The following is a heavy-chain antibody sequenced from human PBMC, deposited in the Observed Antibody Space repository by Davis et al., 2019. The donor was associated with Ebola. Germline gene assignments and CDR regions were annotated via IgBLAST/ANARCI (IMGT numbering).Heavy chain of an antibody. D-gene: IGHD2-2*01. Sequence: GESLKISCAASGFIFSSDAMSWVRQAPGKGLEWVSTITGNGDTTYDADSLKGRFTISRDNSKNTLYLQMSSLRAEDTAVYYCGRDGVPAAVDLWGQGTLVTVSS. CDR2: ITGNGDTT. V-gene: IGHV3-23*01. J-gene: IGHJ5*02. CDR1: GFIFSSDA. CDR3: GRDGVPAAVDL.